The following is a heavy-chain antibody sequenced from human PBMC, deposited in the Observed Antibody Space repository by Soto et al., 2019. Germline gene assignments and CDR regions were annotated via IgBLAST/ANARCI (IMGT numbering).Heavy chain of an antibody. V-gene: IGHV4-31*03. J-gene: IGHJ5*02. Sequence: SETLSLTCTVSGGSISSGGYYWSWIRQHPGKGLEWIGYIYYSGSTYYNPSLKSRVTISVDTSKNQFSLKLSSVTAADTAVYYCARHYGDYVDWFDPWGQGTLVTVSS. CDR3: ARHYGDYVDWFDP. CDR2: IYYSGST. CDR1: GGSISSGGYY. D-gene: IGHD4-17*01.